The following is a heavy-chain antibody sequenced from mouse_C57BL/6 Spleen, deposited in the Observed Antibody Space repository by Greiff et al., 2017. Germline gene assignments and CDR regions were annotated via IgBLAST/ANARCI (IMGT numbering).Heavy chain of an antibody. CDR2: IRNKANGYTT. J-gene: IGHJ3*01. D-gene: IGHD1-3*01. CDR3: ANLKGFFFAY. CDR1: GFTFTDYY. V-gene: IGHV7-3*01. Sequence: EVQRVESGGGLVQPGGSLSLSCAASGFTFTDYYMSWVRQPPGKALEWLGFIRNKANGYTTEYSASVKGRFTISRDNSQSILYLQINALRAEDSATYYCANLKGFFFAYWGQGTLVTVSA.